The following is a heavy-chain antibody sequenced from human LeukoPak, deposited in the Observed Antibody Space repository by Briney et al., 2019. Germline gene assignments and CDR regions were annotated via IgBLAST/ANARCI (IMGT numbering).Heavy chain of an antibody. CDR1: DGSISSYY. J-gene: IGHJ4*02. D-gene: IGHD3-22*01. Sequence: SETLSLTCTVSDGSISSYYWNWFRQPPGKGLEWIGHIYYTGTTHYNPSLKSRVSISIDTSKNQFSLKLRSVTAVDTAVYYCARWGHFDTSGYFVADYWGQGNLITVSS. CDR2: IYYTGTT. V-gene: IGHV4-59*01. CDR3: ARWGHFDTSGYFVADY.